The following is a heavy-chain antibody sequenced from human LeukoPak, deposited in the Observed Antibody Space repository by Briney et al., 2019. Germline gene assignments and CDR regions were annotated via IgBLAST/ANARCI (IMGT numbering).Heavy chain of an antibody. CDR3: ARVRYDYGAKDIDY. J-gene: IGHJ4*02. CDR2: INPKRGGT. CDR1: GYIFNDYY. Sequence: RASVKVSRKASGYIFNDYYIHWVRQAPGQGLEWMGWINPKRGGTKYVQKFQGRVTMTSDTSMSTVYMEMSRLRSDDTAVYYCARVRYDYGAKDIDYWGQGTLVTVSS. V-gene: IGHV1-2*02. D-gene: IGHD4-23*01.